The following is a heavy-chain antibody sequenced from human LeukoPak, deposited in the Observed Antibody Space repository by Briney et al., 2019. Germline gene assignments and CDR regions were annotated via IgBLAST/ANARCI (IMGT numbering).Heavy chain of an antibody. J-gene: IGHJ4*02. V-gene: IGHV4-34*01. CDR2: INHSEST. D-gene: IGHD3-16*01. CDR3: ARRSYNYVWGTDY. Sequence: SETLSLTCAVYGGSFSGYYWSWIRQPPGKGLEWIGEINHSESTNYNPSLKSRVTISVDTSKNQFSLKLSSVTAADTAVYYCARRSYNYVWGTDYWGQGTLVTVSS. CDR1: GGSFSGYY.